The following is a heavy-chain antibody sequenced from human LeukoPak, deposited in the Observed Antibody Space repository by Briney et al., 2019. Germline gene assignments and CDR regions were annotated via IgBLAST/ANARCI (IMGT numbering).Heavy chain of an antibody. CDR3: ARDRVGVGGNGWEN. V-gene: IGHV1-8*01. CDR1: GYAFSNYD. Sequence: ASVKVSCKASGYAFSNYDINWVRQATGQGLEWIGWMSPNSGNTGYVKKFQGRVTMTRDTSIGTAYMELSSLTSEDTAIYYCARDRVGVGGNGWENWGQGTLVTVSS. D-gene: IGHD6-19*01. CDR2: MSPNSGNT. J-gene: IGHJ4*02.